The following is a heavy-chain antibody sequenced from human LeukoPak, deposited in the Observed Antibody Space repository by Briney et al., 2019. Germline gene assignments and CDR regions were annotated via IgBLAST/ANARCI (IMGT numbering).Heavy chain of an antibody. CDR1: GGSISSYY. J-gene: IGHJ4*02. CDR2: IYYSGST. V-gene: IGHV4-59*01. Sequence: SETPSLXCTVSGGSISSYYWSWIRQPPGKGPEWIGYIYYSGSTNYNPSLKSRVTISVDTSKNQFSLKLSSVTAADTAVYYCARGVDDYVWGSYRYDYWGQGTLVTVSS. D-gene: IGHD3-16*02. CDR3: ARGVDDYVWGSYRYDY.